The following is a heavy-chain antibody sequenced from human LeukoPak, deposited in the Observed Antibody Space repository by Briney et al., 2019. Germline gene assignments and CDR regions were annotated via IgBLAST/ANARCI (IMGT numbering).Heavy chain of an antibody. J-gene: IGHJ4*02. V-gene: IGHV3-23*01. D-gene: IGHD5-18*01. CDR3: ARDWRYSYDDYPFDY. CDR1: GFTFSSYA. Sequence: GSLRLSCAASGFTFSSYAMSWVRQAPGKGLEWVSAISGSGGSTYYADSVKGRFTISRDNSKNTLYLQMNSLRAEDTAVYYCARDWRYSYDDYPFDYWGQGALVTVFS. CDR2: ISGSGGST.